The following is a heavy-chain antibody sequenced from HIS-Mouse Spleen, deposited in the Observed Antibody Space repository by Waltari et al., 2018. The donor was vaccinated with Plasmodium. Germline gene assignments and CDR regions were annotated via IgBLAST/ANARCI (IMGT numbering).Heavy chain of an antibody. CDR2: ISSSSSTI. Sequence: EVQLLESGVGLVQPGGAVRLSCAACGFTFSRFSLNWVGQAPGKGLEWVSYISSSSSTIYYADSVKGRFTISRDNAKNSLYLQMNSLRDEDTAVYYCARVVTIFGVVIDYWGQGTLVTVSS. D-gene: IGHD3-3*01. CDR3: ARVVTIFGVVIDY. CDR1: GFTFSRFS. J-gene: IGHJ4*02. V-gene: IGHV3-48*02.